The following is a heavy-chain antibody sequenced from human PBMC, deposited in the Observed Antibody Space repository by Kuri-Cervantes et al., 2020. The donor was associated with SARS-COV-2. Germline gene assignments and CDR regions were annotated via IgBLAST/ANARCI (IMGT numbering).Heavy chain of an antibody. CDR3: ARHYGSGSYSFMHV. D-gene: IGHD3-10*01. CDR1: GFIFSDSY. Sequence: GESLKISCAASGFIFSDSYMSWVRQAPGKGLEWVSYISSSSSYSYYADSVKGRFTIPRDNAKNSLYLQMNSLRAEDTAVYYCARHYGSGSYSFMHVWGKGTPVTVSS. CDR2: ISSSSSYS. V-gene: IGHV3-11*06. J-gene: IGHJ6*03.